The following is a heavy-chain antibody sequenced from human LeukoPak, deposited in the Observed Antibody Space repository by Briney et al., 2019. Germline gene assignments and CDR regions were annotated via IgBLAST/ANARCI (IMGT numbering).Heavy chain of an antibody. V-gene: IGHV3-23*01. Sequence: GGSLRLSCAASGFTFSDYALGWVRQAPGRGLEWVATLSGSGAGTYYSDSVQGRFTISRDNSKRTLFLQMNSLRAEDTAVYYCARDGTYSSGWYGFYDHWGQGTLVTVSS. CDR1: GFTFSDYA. CDR3: ARDGTYSSGWYGFYDH. CDR2: LSGSGAGT. D-gene: IGHD6-19*01. J-gene: IGHJ4*02.